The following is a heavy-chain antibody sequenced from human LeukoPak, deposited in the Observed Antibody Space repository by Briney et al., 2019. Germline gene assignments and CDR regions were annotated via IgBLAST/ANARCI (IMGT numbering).Heavy chain of an antibody. CDR1: GFTVSNNY. Sequence: GGSLRLSCAASGFTVSNNYMGWVRQAPGKGLEWVAVISYDGSNKYYADSVKGRFTISRDNSMNTLYLQMNSLRAEDTAVYYCARDQQGYGFDYWGQGTLVTVSS. V-gene: IGHV3-30-3*01. CDR2: ISYDGSNK. J-gene: IGHJ4*02. CDR3: ARDQQGYGFDY. D-gene: IGHD5-18*01.